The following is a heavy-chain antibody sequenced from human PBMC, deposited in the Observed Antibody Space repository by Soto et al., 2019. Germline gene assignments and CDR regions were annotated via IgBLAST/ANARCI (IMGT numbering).Heavy chain of an antibody. CDR2: IYYSGST. D-gene: IGHD3-22*01. Sequence: QLQLQESGPGLVKPSETLSLTCTVSGGSISSSSYYWGWIRQPPGKGLAWIGSIYYSGSTYYNPTLKSRVTLSVSTAKKQFSLKLNSVTAAATAVYYCARLGYDSRGVYWGQGTLVTVSS. V-gene: IGHV4-39*01. J-gene: IGHJ4*02. CDR1: GGSISSSSYY. CDR3: ARLGYDSRGVY.